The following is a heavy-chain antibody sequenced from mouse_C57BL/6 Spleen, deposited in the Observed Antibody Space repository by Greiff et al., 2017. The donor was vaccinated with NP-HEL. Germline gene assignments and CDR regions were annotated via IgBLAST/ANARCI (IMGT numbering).Heavy chain of an antibody. CDR3: ARGACNYFDY. J-gene: IGHJ2*01. D-gene: IGHD6-1*01. CDR1: GYTFTSYW. CDR2: IDPSDSYT. V-gene: IGHV1-59*01. Sequence: VQLQQSGAELVRPGTSVKLSCKASGYTFTSYWMHWVKQRPGQGLEWIGVIDPSDSYTNYNQKFKGKATLTVDTSSSTAYMQLSSLTSEDSAVYYCARGACNYFDYWGQCTTLTVSS.